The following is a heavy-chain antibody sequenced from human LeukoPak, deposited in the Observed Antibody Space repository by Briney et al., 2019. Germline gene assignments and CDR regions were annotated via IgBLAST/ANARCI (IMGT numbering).Heavy chain of an antibody. CDR2: INAGNGNT. J-gene: IGHJ4*02. CDR1: GYTFTSYA. CDR3: ARNHYGSGSYPSDY. Sequence: GASVKVSCKASGYTFTSYAMHWVRQAPGQRLERMGWINAGNGNTKYSQKFQGRVTITRDTSASTAYMELSSLRSEDTAVYYCARNHYGSGSYPSDYWGQGTLVTVSS. V-gene: IGHV1-3*01. D-gene: IGHD3-10*01.